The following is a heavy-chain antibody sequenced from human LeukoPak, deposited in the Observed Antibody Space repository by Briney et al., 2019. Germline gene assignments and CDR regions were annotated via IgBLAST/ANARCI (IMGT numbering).Heavy chain of an antibody. V-gene: IGHV4-59*08. CDR2: IYYSGST. D-gene: IGHD1-7*01. Sequence: SETLSLTCTVSGGSISSYYWSWLRQPPGKGLEWIGYIYYSGSTNYNPSLKSRVTISVDTSKNQFSLKLSSVTAADTAVYYCARHARYNWNYDYWGQGTLVTVSS. J-gene: IGHJ4*02. CDR3: ARHARYNWNYDY. CDR1: GGSISSYY.